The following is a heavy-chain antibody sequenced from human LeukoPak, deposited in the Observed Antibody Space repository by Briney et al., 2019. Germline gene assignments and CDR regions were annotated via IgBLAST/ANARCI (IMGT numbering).Heavy chain of an antibody. CDR2: IIPIFGTA. Sequence: GSSVKVSCKASGGTFSSYAISWVRQASGQGLEWMGGIIPIFGTANYAQKFQGRVTITADESTSTAYMELSSLRSEDTAVYYCARMNYPYNWNDGEPDFDYWGQGTLVTVSS. CDR1: GGTFSSYA. J-gene: IGHJ4*02. V-gene: IGHV1-69*01. D-gene: IGHD1-1*01. CDR3: ARMNYPYNWNDGEPDFDY.